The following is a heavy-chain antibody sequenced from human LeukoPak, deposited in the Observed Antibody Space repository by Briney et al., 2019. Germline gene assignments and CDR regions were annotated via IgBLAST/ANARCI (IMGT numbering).Heavy chain of an antibody. CDR1: GFSFSIYA. CDR2: ISGSGGST. J-gene: IGHJ4*02. D-gene: IGHD1-14*01. CDR3: AKAVNPWEYYFDY. V-gene: IGHV3-23*01. Sequence: GGSLRLSCAASGFSFSIYAMGWVRQAGRKWLEWVSAISGSGGSTYYADSVKGRFTISRDNCKHTLYLQMNSLRAEDTAVYYCAKAVNPWEYYFDYWGQGTLVTVSS.